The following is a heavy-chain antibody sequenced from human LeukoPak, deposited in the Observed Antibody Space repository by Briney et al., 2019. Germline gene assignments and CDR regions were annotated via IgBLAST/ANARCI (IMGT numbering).Heavy chain of an antibody. CDR3: VCSSPSLRVTTYDY. D-gene: IGHD4-17*01. V-gene: IGHV4-39*01. Sequence: SETLSLTCTVSGGSISSSSYYWGWIRQPPGKGLEWIGSIYYSGSTYYNPSLKSRVTISVDTSKNQFSLKLSSVTAADTAVYYCVCSSPSLRVTTYDYWGQGTLVTVAS. CDR1: GGSISSSSYY. CDR2: IYYSGST. J-gene: IGHJ4*02.